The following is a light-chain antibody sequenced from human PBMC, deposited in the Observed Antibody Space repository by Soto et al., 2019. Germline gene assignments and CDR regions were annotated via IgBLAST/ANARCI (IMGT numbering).Light chain of an antibody. CDR3: QEYNNYWT. CDR1: QTISSW. V-gene: IGKV1-5*01. J-gene: IGKJ1*01. CDR2: TAS. Sequence: DIQMTQSPSSLFASVGDRVTITCRASQTISSWLAWYQQKPGKAPRLLIYTASTLESGVPSRFSASGSGTEFTLTISSLHPDDFATYYCQEYNNYWTFGQGTKMDIK.